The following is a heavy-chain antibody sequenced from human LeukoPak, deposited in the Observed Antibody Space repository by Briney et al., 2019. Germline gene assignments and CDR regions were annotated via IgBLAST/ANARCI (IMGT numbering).Heavy chain of an antibody. CDR3: TSNYYYYGMDV. CDR2: ISGNGGST. CDR1: GFTFSNYA. Sequence: GGSLRLSCAASGFTFSNYAMSWVRQTPGKGLEWVSAISGNGGSTYYADSVKGRFTISRDNSKNTLYLQMNSLRAEDTAVYYCTSNYYYYGMDVWGQGTTVTVSS. J-gene: IGHJ6*02. V-gene: IGHV3-23*01.